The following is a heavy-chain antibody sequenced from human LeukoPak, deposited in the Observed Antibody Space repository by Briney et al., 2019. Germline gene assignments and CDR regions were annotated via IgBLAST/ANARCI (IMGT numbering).Heavy chain of an antibody. D-gene: IGHD3/OR15-3a*01. CDR3: ARGQRGLPF. J-gene: IGHJ4*02. Sequence: PSETLSLTCTVSGGSISPYYWNWVRQPPGKGLEWIGSIYYSGSTDSNLSLKSRVTFSVDTSKNQFSLKLTSVTAADTAMYYCARGQRGLPFWGQGTLVTVSS. V-gene: IGHV4-59*01. CDR1: GGSISPYY. CDR2: IYYSGST.